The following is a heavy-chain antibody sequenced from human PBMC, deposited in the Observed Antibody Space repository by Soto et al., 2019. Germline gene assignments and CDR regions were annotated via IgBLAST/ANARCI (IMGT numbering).Heavy chain of an antibody. Sequence: GGSLRLSCAASGFTFTTFSSYWMHWVRQTPGQGLVWVSRIHGDGSRATYAGSVKGRFTISRDNAQNTLYLEMGSLRAENPARYYCAPSGGDPLFYFDCGGRGPPVTVSS. CDR2: IHGDGSRA. CDR1: GFTFTTFSSYW. D-gene: IGHD3-10*01. J-gene: IGHJ4*02. V-gene: IGHV3-74*01. CDR3: APSGGDPLFYFDC.